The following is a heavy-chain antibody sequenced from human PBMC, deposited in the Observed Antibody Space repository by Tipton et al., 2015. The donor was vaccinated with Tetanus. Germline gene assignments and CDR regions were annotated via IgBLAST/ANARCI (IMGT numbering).Heavy chain of an antibody. V-gene: IGHV4-4*07. CDR3: ARDGQPGYYYGMDV. Sequence: TLSLTCAVSGGSISSDYWSWIRQPAGKGLEWIGRIYTSGSTNYNPSLKSRVTMSVDTPKTHFSLKLSSVTAADTAIYYCARDGQPGYYYGMDVWGQGTTVTVSS. D-gene: IGHD1-14*01. J-gene: IGHJ6*02. CDR2: IYTSGST. CDR1: GGSISSDY.